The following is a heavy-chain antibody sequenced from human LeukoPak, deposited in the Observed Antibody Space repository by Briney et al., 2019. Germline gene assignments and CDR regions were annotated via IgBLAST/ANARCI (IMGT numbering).Heavy chain of an antibody. J-gene: IGHJ6*03. Sequence: ALVKVSCKASGYTFTSYDINWVRQATGQGLEREGWVNPNSGNTGYAQKFQGRITITRNTSISTAYMELSSLRSEDTAVYYCARGGGYSYGIMDVWGKGTTVTVSS. CDR1: GYTFTSYD. V-gene: IGHV1-8*03. D-gene: IGHD5-18*01. CDR3: ARGGGYSYGIMDV. CDR2: VNPNSGNT.